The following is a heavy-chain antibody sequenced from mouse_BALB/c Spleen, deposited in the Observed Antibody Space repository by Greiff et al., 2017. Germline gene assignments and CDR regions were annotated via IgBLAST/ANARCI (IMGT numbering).Heavy chain of an antibody. V-gene: IGHV1S56*01. CDR2: IYPGNVNT. Sequence: VKLQESGPELVKPGASVRISCKASGYTFTSYYIHWVKQRPGQGLEWIGWIYPGNVNTKYNEKFKGKATLTADKSSSTAYMQLSSLTSEDSAVYFCARGNDGYGAMDYWGQGTSVTVSS. J-gene: IGHJ4*01. CDR1: GYTFTSYY. D-gene: IGHD2-3*01. CDR3: ARGNDGYGAMDY.